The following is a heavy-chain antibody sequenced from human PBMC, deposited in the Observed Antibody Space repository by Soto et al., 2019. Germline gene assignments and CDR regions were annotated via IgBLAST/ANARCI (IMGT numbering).Heavy chain of an antibody. Sequence: ASVKVSCKASGYTFTSYGISWVRQAPGQGLEWMGWISAYNGNTNYAQKLQGRVTMTTDTSTSTAYMELRSLRSDDTAVYYCARDPHCSGGSCYSTNWFDPWGQGTLVTVSS. CDR3: ARDPHCSGGSCYSTNWFDP. CDR2: ISAYNGNT. J-gene: IGHJ5*02. CDR1: GYTFTSYG. D-gene: IGHD2-15*01. V-gene: IGHV1-18*01.